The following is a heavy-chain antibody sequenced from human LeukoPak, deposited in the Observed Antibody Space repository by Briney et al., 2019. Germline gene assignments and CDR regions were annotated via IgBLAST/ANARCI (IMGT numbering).Heavy chain of an antibody. CDR3: ARDFIVVDAFDI. D-gene: IGHD3-16*02. Sequence: SQTLSLICAISGDSVCSNSAAWNWIRQSPSRGVEWLGWTYYRSKWYNDYAVSVKSRITINPDTSKNQFSLQLNSVTPEDTAVYYCARDFIVVDAFDIWGQGTMVTVSS. V-gene: IGHV6-1*01. CDR2: TYYRSKWYN. J-gene: IGHJ3*02. CDR1: GDSVCSNSAA.